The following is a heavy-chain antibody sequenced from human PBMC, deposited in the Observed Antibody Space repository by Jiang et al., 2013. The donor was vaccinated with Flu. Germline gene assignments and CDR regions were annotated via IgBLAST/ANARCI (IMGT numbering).Heavy chain of an antibody. D-gene: IGHD6-19*01. CDR2: INTFNGEA. CDR1: GYAFATYF. CDR3: AREYKGGWWDY. V-gene: IGHV1-46*01. Sequence: GAEVKKPGASVMVSCQTSGYAFATYFVHWVRQAPGQGLEWIGIINTFNGEANYPQKFRDRVTLTGDTSTSTVYMEMRSLTYDDTAVYYCAREYKGGWWDYRGQGILVAVSS. J-gene: IGHJ4*02.